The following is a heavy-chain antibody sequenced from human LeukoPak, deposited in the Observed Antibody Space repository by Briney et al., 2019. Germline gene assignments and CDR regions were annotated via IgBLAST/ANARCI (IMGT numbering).Heavy chain of an antibody. D-gene: IGHD4-23*01. CDR2: IYTSGGT. J-gene: IGHJ3*02. CDR1: GGSITNLNYY. CDR3: AGRGSNSGTFDI. Sequence: NPSETLSLTCTVSGGSITNLNYYWTWIRQPVGKRLEWIGRIYTSGGTDYNPSLKARATLSVDKSKNQFSLNLASLTAADTALYYCAGRGSNSGTFDIWGPGTFVTVSS. V-gene: IGHV4-61*02.